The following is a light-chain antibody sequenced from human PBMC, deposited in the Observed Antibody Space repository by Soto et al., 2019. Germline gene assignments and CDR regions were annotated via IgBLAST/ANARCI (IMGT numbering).Light chain of an antibody. Sequence: DIQLTQSPSFLSASVGDRVTITCRASQGISSYLAWYQQKPGKAPKLLIYKASGLESGVPSRFSGSGSGTAFTLTISSLQPDDFATYYCQQYDSYSPLTFGGGTKVDIK. CDR3: QQYDSYSPLT. CDR2: KAS. J-gene: IGKJ4*01. CDR1: QGISSY. V-gene: IGKV1-5*03.